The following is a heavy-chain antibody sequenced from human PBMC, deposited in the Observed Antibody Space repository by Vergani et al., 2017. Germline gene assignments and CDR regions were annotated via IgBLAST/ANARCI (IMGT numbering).Heavy chain of an antibody. CDR2: ISGSGSTI. Sequence: QVHLVESGGGLVKPGGSLRLSCAASGFTFSDYYMSWICQAPGKGLEWVSYISGSGSTIYYADTLKGRFTISRDNTKKSLYLQMNSLRAEDTAVYYGARAVSHEIGSCSGGSCYSGCDAFDIWGQGTMVTVSS. CDR1: GFTFSDYY. CDR3: ARAVSHEIGSCSGGSCYSGCDAFDI. J-gene: IGHJ3*02. V-gene: IGHV3-11*01. D-gene: IGHD2-15*01.